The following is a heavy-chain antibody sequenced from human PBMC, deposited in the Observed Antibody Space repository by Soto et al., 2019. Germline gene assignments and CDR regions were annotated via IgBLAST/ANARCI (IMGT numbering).Heavy chain of an antibody. CDR3: ASLQAAAGDNDLTVDY. D-gene: IGHD6-13*01. CDR1: GYSFTSYW. CDR2: IDPSDSYT. V-gene: IGHV5-10-1*01. J-gene: IGHJ4*02. Sequence: EVQLVQSGAEVKKPGESLRISCKGSGYSFTSYWISWVRQMPGKGLEWMGRIDPSDSYTNYSPSFQGHVTISADKSIGXAYLQWSSLKASDTAMYYCASLQAAAGDNDLTVDYWGQGTLVTVSS.